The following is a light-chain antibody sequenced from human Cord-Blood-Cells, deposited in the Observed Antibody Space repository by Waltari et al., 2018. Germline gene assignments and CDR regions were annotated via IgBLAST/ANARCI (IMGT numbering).Light chain of an antibody. V-gene: IGLV3-16*01. CDR2: KDS. J-gene: IGLJ2*01. CDR3: LSADSSGTYRV. CDR1: ALPKKY. Sequence: SYALTQPPSVSVSLGQMARITCSGEALPKKYADWYQQKPGQFPVLVIYKDSERPSGIPERFSGSSSGTIVTLTISGVQAEDEADYYCLSADSSGTYRVFGGGTKLTVL.